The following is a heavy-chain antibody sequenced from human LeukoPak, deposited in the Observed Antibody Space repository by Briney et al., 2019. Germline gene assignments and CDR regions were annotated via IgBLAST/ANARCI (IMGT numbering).Heavy chain of an antibody. D-gene: IGHD2-2*01. CDR3: ASSYCSSTSCDHGY. Sequence: GASVKVSCKASGGTFSSYAISWVRQAPGQGLEWMGGIIPIFGTANYAQKFQGRVTITADESTSTAYMELSSLRSEDTAVYYCASSYCSSTSCDHGYWGQGTLVTVSS. CDR1: GGTFSSYA. CDR2: IIPIFGTA. J-gene: IGHJ4*02. V-gene: IGHV1-69*13.